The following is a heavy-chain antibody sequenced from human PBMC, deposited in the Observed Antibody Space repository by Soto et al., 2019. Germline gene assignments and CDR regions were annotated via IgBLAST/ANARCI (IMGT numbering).Heavy chain of an antibody. D-gene: IGHD3-16*02. CDR3: ARPKGGHLGELSLTDDAFDI. CDR2: IYYSGST. J-gene: IGHJ3*02. V-gene: IGHV4-39*01. Sequence: QLQLQESGPGLVKPSETLSLTCTVSGGSISSSSYYWGWIRQAPGKGLEWIGSIYYSGSTYYNPSLKSRVTLSVDTSKNLFSLKLSSVTAADTAVYYCARPKGGHLGELSLTDDAFDIWGQGTMVTVSS. CDR1: GGSISSSSYY.